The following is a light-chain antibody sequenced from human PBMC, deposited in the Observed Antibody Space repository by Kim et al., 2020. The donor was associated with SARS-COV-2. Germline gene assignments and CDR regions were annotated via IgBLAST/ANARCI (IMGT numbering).Light chain of an antibody. J-gene: IGLJ3*02. CDR2: GKN. Sequence: ALGQAVRITCQGDSLRSYYASWYQQKPGQAPVLVIYGKNNRPSGITDRFSGSSSGNTASLTITGAQAEDEADYYCNSRDSSGNHWVFGGGTADRP. CDR1: SLRSYY. V-gene: IGLV3-19*01. CDR3: NSRDSSGNHWV.